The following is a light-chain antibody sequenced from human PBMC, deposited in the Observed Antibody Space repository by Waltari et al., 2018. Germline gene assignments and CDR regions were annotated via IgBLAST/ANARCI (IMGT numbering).Light chain of an antibody. Sequence: QSVLTQPPSASGTPGQRITISCSGGSSNIGSNYVFWYQQLPGTAPQLLIYAKSQRPSVVPDRFSGSKSGTSASLAISGLRPEDEADYYCAAWDGGLSNWLFGGGTRLTVL. J-gene: IGLJ3*02. CDR3: AAWDGGLSNWL. V-gene: IGLV1-47*02. CDR1: SSNIGSNY. CDR2: AKS.